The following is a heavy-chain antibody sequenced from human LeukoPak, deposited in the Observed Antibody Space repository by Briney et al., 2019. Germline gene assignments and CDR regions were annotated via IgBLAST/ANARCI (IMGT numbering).Heavy chain of an antibody. Sequence: GGSLRLSCAASGFTFSTYGLHWVRQTPGKGLEWVAFMQNDGSTKYFTDSVEGRFTISRDNSKNTLYLQMNSLRAEDTAVYYCARDSEWFGESLGYWGQGTLVTVSS. CDR3: ARDSEWFGESLGY. CDR1: GFTFSTYG. J-gene: IGHJ4*02. CDR2: MQNDGSTK. D-gene: IGHD3-10*01. V-gene: IGHV3-30*02.